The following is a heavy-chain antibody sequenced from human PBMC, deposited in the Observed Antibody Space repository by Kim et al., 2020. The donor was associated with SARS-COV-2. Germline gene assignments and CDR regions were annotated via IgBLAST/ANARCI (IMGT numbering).Heavy chain of an antibody. J-gene: IGHJ4*02. V-gene: IGHV4-31*02. CDR2: I. CDR3: ARGGDQYKLGNY. D-gene: IGHD1-1*01. Sequence: ICYNPSLQSRISISSDASANQFSLKFSSVTAADTAVYYCARGGDQYKLGNYWGQGTLVTVSS.